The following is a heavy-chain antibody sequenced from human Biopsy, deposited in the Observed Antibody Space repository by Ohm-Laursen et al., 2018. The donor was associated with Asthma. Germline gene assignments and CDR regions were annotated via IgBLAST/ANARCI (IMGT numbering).Heavy chain of an antibody. CDR2: ISVYNGNT. CDR1: GSTFNSAG. Sequence: ATVKISCKTSGSTFNSAGITWVRQAPGQGLEWMGWISVYNGNTKVAQKLQDRVTMITDTSTSTAYMELRSLRSDDTAVYFCARAVDYSHYYGIDVWGQGTTVTVS. D-gene: IGHD3-10*01. CDR3: ARAVDYSHYYGIDV. J-gene: IGHJ6*02. V-gene: IGHV1-18*01.